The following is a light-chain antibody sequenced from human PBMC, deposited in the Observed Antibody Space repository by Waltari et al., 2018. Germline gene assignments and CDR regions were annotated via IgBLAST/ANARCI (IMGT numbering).Light chain of an antibody. Sequence: QSVLTQPPSASGTPGQRVTMSCSGSSSNIGGTYVYWYQQRPGTAPKLHIYRNDQRPSGVPDRFSGSKSGTSASLAISGLRSEDEADYYCAAWDDSLSGLVVFGGGTKVTVL. CDR3: AAWDDSLSGLVV. V-gene: IGLV1-47*01. CDR2: RND. J-gene: IGLJ2*01. CDR1: SSNIGGTY.